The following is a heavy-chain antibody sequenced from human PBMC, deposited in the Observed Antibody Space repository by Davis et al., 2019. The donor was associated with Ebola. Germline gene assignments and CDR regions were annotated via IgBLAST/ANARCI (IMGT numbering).Heavy chain of an antibody. V-gene: IGHV3-48*03. CDR2: IDGSGFTT. J-gene: IGHJ4*02. Sequence: SLKISCAASGFTFSSYEMNWVRQAPGKGLEWVSYIDGSGFTTYYADSVKGRFTVSRDNAKNSVFLQMSSLRDEDSAVYYCARDRFFAFDFWSQGVHVSVSS. CDR3: ARDRFFAFDF. D-gene: IGHD3/OR15-3a*01. CDR1: GFTFSSYE.